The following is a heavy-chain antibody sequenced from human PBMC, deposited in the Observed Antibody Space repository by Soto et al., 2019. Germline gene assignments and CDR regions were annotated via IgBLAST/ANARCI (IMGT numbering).Heavy chain of an antibody. CDR2: ISGSGGST. CDR1: GFTFSSYA. V-gene: IGHV3-23*01. D-gene: IGHD2-8*01. CDR3: AKDSPAPPIVLMVYANQY. Sequence: PGGSLRLSCAASGFTFSSYAMSWVRQAPGKGLEWVSAISGSGGSTYYADSVKGRFTISRDNSKNTLYLQMNSLRAEDTAVYYCAKDSPAPPIVLMVYANQYWGQGTLVTVSS. J-gene: IGHJ4*02.